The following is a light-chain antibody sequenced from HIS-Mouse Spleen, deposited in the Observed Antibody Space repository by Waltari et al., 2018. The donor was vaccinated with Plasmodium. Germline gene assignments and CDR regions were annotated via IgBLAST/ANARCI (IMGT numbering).Light chain of an antibody. J-gene: IGKJ4*01. CDR2: GAS. V-gene: IGKV3-15*01. Sequence: EIVMTQSPATLSVSPRERATPPCRASQSVSSNVAWYQQKPGQAPRLLIYGASTRATGIPARFSGSGSGTEFTLTISSMQSEDFAVYYCQQYNNWPLTFGGGTKVEIK. CDR1: QSVSSN. CDR3: QQYNNWPLT.